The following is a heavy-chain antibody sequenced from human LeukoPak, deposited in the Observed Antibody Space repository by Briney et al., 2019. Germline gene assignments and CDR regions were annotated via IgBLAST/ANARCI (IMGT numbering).Heavy chain of an antibody. CDR1: GYTFTSYG. CDR3: ARDGPEFYYIVVVPAAPTGWFDP. J-gene: IGHJ5*02. CDR2: ISAYNGNT. Sequence: ASXXVSCKASGYTFTSYGVSWVRQAPGQGLEWMGWISAYNGNTNYAQKLQGRVTMTTDTSTSTAYMELRSLRSDDTAVYYCARDGPEFYYIVVVPAAPTGWFDPWGQGTLVTVSS. V-gene: IGHV1-18*01. D-gene: IGHD2-2*01.